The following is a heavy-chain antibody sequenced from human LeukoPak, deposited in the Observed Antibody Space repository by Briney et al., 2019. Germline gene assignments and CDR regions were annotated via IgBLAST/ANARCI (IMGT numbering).Heavy chain of an antibody. CDR3: ARGSGREWFDP. D-gene: IGHD3-10*01. CDR1: GGSISRSY. J-gene: IGHJ5*02. CDR2: MYDSGST. V-gene: IGHV4-59*01. Sequence: PSETLSLTCTVSGGSISRSYWSWIRQPPGKGVEWIGYMYDSGSTFYNPSLKSRVTISVDTSKNQFSLKLSSVTAADTAVYYCARGSGREWFDPWGQGTLVTVSS.